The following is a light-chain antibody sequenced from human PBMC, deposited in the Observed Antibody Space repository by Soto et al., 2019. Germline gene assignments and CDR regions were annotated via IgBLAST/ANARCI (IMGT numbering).Light chain of an antibody. CDR3: QQYNNWPQWT. CDR2: GAS. V-gene: IGKV3-15*01. CDR1: QSVSSN. J-gene: IGKJ1*01. Sequence: IVMTQSPATLSVSPRERATLSCRASQSVSSNLAWYQQKPGQAPRLLIYGASTRATGIPARFSGSGSGTEFTLTISSLQSEDFVVYYCQQYNNWPQWTFGQGTKVDIK.